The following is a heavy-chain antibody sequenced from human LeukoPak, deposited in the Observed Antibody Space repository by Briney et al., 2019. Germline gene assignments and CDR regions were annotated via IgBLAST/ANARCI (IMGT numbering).Heavy chain of an antibody. CDR1: SGSISSSSYY. V-gene: IGHV4-39*01. J-gene: IGHJ4*02. CDR2: IYYSGST. D-gene: IGHD1-26*01. Sequence: SETLSLTCTVSSGSISSSSYYWGWIRQPPGKGLEWIGSIYYSGSTYYNPSLKSRVTISVDTSKNQFPLKLSSVTAADTAVYYCATHKGVGVPPLGYWGQGTLATVSS. CDR3: ATHKGVGVPPLGY.